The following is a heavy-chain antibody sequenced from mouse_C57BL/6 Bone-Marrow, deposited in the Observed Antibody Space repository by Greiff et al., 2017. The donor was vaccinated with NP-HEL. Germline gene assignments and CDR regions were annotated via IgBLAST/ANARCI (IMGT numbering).Heavy chain of an antibody. CDR3: ARLGGNYEGDWFAY. CDR2: IYPGGGYT. CDR1: GYTFTNYW. D-gene: IGHD2-1*01. J-gene: IGHJ3*01. V-gene: IGHV1-63*01. Sequence: VKLVESGAELVRPGTSVKMSCKASGYTFTNYWIGWAKQRPGHGLEWIGDIYPGGGYTNYNEKFKGKATLTADKSSSTAYMQFSSLTSEDSAIYYCARLGGNYEGDWFAYWGQGTLVTVSA.